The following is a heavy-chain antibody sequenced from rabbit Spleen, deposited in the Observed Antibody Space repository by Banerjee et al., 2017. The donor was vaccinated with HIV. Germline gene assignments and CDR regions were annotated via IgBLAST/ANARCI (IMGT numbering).Heavy chain of an antibody. Sequence: QEQLVESGGGLVQPEGSLTLTCTASGFSFSSSYYMCWVRQAPGKGLEWIGCIYAGASDVTYYASWAKGRFTISKSPSLNTVTLQMTSLTAADTATYFCAGDHAVSGYRFNLWGPGTLVTVS. CDR3: AGDHAVSGYRFNL. D-gene: IGHD8-1*01. V-gene: IGHV1S45*01. J-gene: IGHJ4*01. CDR2: IYAGASDVT. CDR1: GFSFSSSYY.